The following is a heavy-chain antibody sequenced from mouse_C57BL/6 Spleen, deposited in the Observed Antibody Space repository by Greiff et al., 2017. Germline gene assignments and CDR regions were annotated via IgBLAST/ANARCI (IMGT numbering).Heavy chain of an antibody. V-gene: IGHV5-4*03. J-gene: IGHJ1*03. CDR2: ISDGGSYT. CDR3: ARGGIYYYGSSYPGYFDV. Sequence: EVMLVESGGGLVKPGGSLKLSCAASGFTFSSYAMSWVRQTPEKRLEWVATISDGGSYTYYPDNVKGRFTISRDNAKNNLYLQMSHLKSEDTAMYYCARGGIYYYGSSYPGYFDVWGTGTTVTVSS. D-gene: IGHD1-1*01. CDR1: GFTFSSYA.